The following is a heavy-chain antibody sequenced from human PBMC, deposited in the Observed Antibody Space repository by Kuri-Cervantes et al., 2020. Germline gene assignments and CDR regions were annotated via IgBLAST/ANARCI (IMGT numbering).Heavy chain of an antibody. CDR3: AKLGYGAYTSLDAFDI. Sequence: GESLKISCAASGFTFSSYGMHWVRQAPGKGLEWVAFISYDGSNKYYADSVKGRFTISRDNSKNTLYLQMNSLRAEDTAVYYCAKLGYGAYTSLDAFDIWGQGTMVTVSS. CDR2: ISYDGSNK. J-gene: IGHJ3*02. V-gene: IGHV3-30*18. CDR1: GFTFSSYG. D-gene: IGHD4-17*01.